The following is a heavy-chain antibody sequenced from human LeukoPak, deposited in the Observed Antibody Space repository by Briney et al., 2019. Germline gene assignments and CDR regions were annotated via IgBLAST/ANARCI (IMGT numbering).Heavy chain of an antibody. V-gene: IGHV3-48*03. CDR3: AREAHDPYYFDY. CDR2: ISSSGSTI. J-gene: IGHJ4*02. D-gene: IGHD1-1*01. CDR1: GSTFSSYE. Sequence: GGSLRLSCAASGSTFSSYEMNWVRQAPGKGLEWVSYISSSGSTIYYADSVKGRFTISRDNAKNSLYLQMNSLRAEDTAVHYCAREAHDPYYFDYWGQGTLVTVSS.